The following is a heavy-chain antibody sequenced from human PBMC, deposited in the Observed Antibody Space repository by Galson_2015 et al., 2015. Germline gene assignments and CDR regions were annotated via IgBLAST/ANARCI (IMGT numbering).Heavy chain of an antibody. Sequence: SLRLSCAASGFTFSSYGMHWVRQAPGKGLEWVAVISYDGSNKYYADSVKGRFTISRDNSKNTLYLQMNSLRAEDTAVYYCAKSGGSDIRTFDYWGQGTLVTVSS. V-gene: IGHV3-30*18. CDR3: AKSGGSDIRTFDY. CDR2: ISYDGSNK. D-gene: IGHD3-16*01. CDR1: GFTFSSYG. J-gene: IGHJ4*02.